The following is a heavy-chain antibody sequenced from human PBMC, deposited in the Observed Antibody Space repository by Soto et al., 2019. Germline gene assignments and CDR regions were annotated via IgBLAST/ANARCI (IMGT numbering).Heavy chain of an antibody. CDR3: ARGLPEYCSSTSCHYYYYYYMDV. CDR2: INHSGST. J-gene: IGHJ6*03. V-gene: IGHV4-34*01. Sequence: KASETLSLTCAVYGGSFSGYYWSWIRQPPGKGLEWIGEINHSGSTNYNPSLKSRVTISVDTSKNQFSLKLSSVTAADTAVYYCARGLPEYCSSTSCHYYYYYYMDVWGKGTTVTVSS. D-gene: IGHD2-2*01. CDR1: GGSFSGYY.